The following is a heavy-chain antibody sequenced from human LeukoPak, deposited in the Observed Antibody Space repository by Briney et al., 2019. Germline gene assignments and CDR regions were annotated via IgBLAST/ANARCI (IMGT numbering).Heavy chain of an antibody. D-gene: IGHD3-22*01. Sequence: SETLSLTCTVSGCSISSSSYYWGWIRQPPGKGLEWIGSIYYSGSTYYNPSLKSRVTISVDTSKNQFSLKLSSVTAADTAVYYCARGQLYYYDSSGYGYYFDYWGQGTLVTVSS. V-gene: IGHV4-39*07. CDR1: GCSISSSSYY. CDR2: IYYSGST. J-gene: IGHJ4*02. CDR3: ARGQLYYYDSSGYGYYFDY.